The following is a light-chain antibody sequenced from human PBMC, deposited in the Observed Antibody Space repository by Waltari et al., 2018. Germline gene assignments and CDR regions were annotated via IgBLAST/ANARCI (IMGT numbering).Light chain of an antibody. V-gene: IGLV2-14*01. J-gene: IGLJ1*01. CDR2: EVS. CDR3: SSYTTSSAPGV. Sequence: QSALTQPASVSGSPGQSITISCSGTDSDVGAYDFVSWYPQHPGKAPHLIIYEVSNRPSGSSKRCSASKSGNTASLTISGLQAEDEADYYCSSYTTSSAPGVFGTGTRVTVL. CDR1: DSDVGAYDF.